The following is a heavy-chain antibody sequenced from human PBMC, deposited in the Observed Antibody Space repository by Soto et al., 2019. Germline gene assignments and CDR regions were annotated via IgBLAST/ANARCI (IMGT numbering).Heavy chain of an antibody. CDR1: GGSISSYY. V-gene: IGHV4-59*08. D-gene: IGHD4-17*01. CDR3: ARHDYGTMGY. J-gene: IGHJ4*02. Sequence: SETLSLTCTISGGSISSYYWSWIRQPPGKGLEWIGYIYYSGSTNYNPSLKSRVTISVDTSKNQFSLKLSSVTAADTAVYYCARHDYGTMGYWGQGTLVTVSS. CDR2: IYYSGST.